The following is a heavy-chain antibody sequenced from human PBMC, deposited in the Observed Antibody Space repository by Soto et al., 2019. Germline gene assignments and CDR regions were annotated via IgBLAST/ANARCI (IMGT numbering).Heavy chain of an antibody. J-gene: IGHJ4*02. D-gene: IGHD3-9*01. Sequence: PGGSLRLSCAASGFTFTDFYMSWIRQAPGKGLEWVSAISGSDGSTYYADSVEGRFTISRDNTKNTLYLQMNSLRAADTAIYYCVRQVTYDILAPPCLLDSWGQGTLVTVSS. CDR3: VRQVTYDILAPPCLLDS. CDR2: ISGSDGST. V-gene: IGHV3-23*01. CDR1: GFTFTDFY.